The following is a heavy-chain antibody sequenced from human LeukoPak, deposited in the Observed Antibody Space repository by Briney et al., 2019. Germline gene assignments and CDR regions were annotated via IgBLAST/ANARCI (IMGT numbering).Heavy chain of an antibody. D-gene: IGHD3-10*01. V-gene: IGHV3-21*01. J-gene: IGHJ3*02. Sequence: PGGSLRLSCAASGFTFSSYSMNWVRQAPGKGLEWVSSISSSSSSYIYYADSVKGRFTISRDNAKNSLYLQMNSLRAEDTAVYYCARDPPLWFGEPYYAFDIWGQGTMVTVSS. CDR2: ISSSSSSYI. CDR3: ARDPPLWFGEPYYAFDI. CDR1: GFTFSSYS.